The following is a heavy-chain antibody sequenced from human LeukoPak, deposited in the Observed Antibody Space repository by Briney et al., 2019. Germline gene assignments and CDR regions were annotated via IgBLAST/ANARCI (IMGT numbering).Heavy chain of an antibody. J-gene: IGHJ4*02. V-gene: IGHV3-15*01. Sequence: GGYLRLYCAASGFTFSNAWMSWVRQAPGKGLEWVGHIKSKSDGGTTDYAAPVKGRFTISRDDSKNTLYLQMNSVKTEDTAVYYCTTYDILTGYYRALWYFDYWGQGTLVSVSS. CDR3: TTYDILTGYYRALWYFDY. CDR1: GFTFSNAW. D-gene: IGHD3-9*01. CDR2: IKSKSDGGTT.